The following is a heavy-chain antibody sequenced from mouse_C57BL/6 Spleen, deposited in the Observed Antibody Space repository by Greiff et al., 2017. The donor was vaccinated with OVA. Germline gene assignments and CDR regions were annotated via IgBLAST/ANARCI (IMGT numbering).Heavy chain of an antibody. D-gene: IGHD1-1*01. CDR3: ARNEGGSSYVNWYFDV. Sequence: VKLVDSGPGLVAPSQSLSITCTVSGFSLTSYAISWVRQPPGKGLEWLGVIWTGGGTNYNSALKSRLSISKDNSKSQVFLKMNSLQTDDTARYYCARNEGGSSYVNWYFDVWGTGTTVTVSS. V-gene: IGHV2-9-1*01. CDR1: GFSLTSYA. CDR2: IWTGGGT. J-gene: IGHJ1*03.